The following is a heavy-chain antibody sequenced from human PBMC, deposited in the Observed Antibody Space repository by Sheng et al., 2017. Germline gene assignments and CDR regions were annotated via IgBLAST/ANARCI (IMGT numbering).Heavy chain of an antibody. D-gene: IGHD6-13*01. J-gene: IGHJ5*02. CDR1: GYSISSGYY. CDR2: IYHSGNT. CDR3: ARVWSAATGGWFDP. V-gene: IGHV4-38-2*02. Sequence: QVQLQESGPGLVKPSETLSLTCSVSGYSISSGYYWGWIRQPPGKGLEWIGSIYHSGNTFYSPSLKSRVTVSVDTSKNQFSLKLSSVTAADTAVYYCARVWSAATGGWFDPWGQGTLVTVSS.